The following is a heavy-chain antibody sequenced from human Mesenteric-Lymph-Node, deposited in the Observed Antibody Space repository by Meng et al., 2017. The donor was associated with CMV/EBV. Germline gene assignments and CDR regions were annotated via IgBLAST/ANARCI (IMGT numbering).Heavy chain of an antibody. Sequence: QILLQQSGPVHVKYSQTLSITCSMSEDHISSNNAAWNWIRQSPSRGLEWLGRTYYRSESYNDYAVSVKSRISVNLDTSKNHLSLHLNFVTPEDTAVYYCAYFGDLPPLWWGQGTLVTVSS. CDR2: TYYRSESYN. CDR3: AYFGDLPPLW. D-gene: IGHD3-16*01. V-gene: IGHV6-1*01. J-gene: IGHJ4*02. CDR1: EDHISSNNAA.